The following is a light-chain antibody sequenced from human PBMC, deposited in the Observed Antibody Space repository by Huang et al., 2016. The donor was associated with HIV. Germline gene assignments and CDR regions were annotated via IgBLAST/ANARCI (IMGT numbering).Light chain of an antibody. CDR3: QKYDMAPYT. CDR2: DSS. V-gene: IGKV1-27*01. J-gene: IGKJ2*01. CDR1: QGISYY. Sequence: DIQMTQSPSSLSASVGDRVTITCRASQGISYYLAWYQQKPGRIPKLLSSDSSTLQPGVPYRFSGSGSGTDFALTISGLQPEDVATYFCQKYDMAPYTFGQGTKLDLK.